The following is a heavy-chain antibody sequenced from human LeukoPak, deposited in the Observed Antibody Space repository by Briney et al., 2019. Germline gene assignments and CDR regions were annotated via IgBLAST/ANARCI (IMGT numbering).Heavy chain of an antibody. J-gene: IGHJ4*02. CDR3: AKDFEMATNSGRYFDN. CDR2: IRHDGSNK. CDR1: GFTSSSYG. D-gene: IGHD5-24*01. V-gene: IGHV3-30*02. Sequence: GGSLRLSCAASGFTSSSYGMHWVRQAPGKGLEWVAFIRHDGSNKYYADSVKGRFTISRDSSKNTLYLQMNSLRPEDTALYYCAKDFEMATNSGRYFDNWGQGTLVTVSS.